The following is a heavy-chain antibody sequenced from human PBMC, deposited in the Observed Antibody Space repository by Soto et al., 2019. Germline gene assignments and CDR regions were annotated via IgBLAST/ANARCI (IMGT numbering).Heavy chain of an antibody. V-gene: IGHV3-7*03. CDR3: VGRGREEYNY. D-gene: IGHD3-10*01. CDR2: INPDGNVG. Sequence: EVQLLGSGGGLVQPGGSLRLSCVGSGFTFSTYWMNWVRQAPGKGLEWVANINPDGNVGRYVDSVRGRFTTSRDNAKNSLYLQMNSLTADDTAVYFCVGRGREEYNYWGKGIMVSVSS. J-gene: IGHJ4*02. CDR1: GFTFSTYW.